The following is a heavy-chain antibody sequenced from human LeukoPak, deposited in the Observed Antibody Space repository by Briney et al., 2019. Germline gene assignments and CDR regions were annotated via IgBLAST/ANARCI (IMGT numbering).Heavy chain of an antibody. Sequence: GESLKISCKGSGYSFTSYWIGWVRQMPGKGLEWMGIIYPGDSDTRYSPSFQGQVTISADKSISTAYLQWSSLKASETAMYYCARQETYYDSSGYPGDAFDIWGQGTMVTVSS. V-gene: IGHV5-51*01. CDR2: IYPGDSDT. J-gene: IGHJ3*02. CDR3: ARQETYYDSSGYPGDAFDI. D-gene: IGHD3-22*01. CDR1: GYSFTSYW.